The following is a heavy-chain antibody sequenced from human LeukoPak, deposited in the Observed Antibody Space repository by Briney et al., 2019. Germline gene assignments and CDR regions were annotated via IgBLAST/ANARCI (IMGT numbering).Heavy chain of an antibody. CDR1: GFTFTSYS. CDR2: MSGGGGST. V-gene: IGHV3-23*01. J-gene: IGHJ4*02. D-gene: IGHD1-26*01. CDR3: AKGGKWDVTPFDY. Sequence: GGSLRLSCAASGFTFTSYSLNWVRQPPGTGLEWVSTMSGGGGSTYYADSVKGRFTISRDNSQNTLYLQVNSLRAEDTAVYYCAKGGKWDVTPFDYWGQGTLVTVSS.